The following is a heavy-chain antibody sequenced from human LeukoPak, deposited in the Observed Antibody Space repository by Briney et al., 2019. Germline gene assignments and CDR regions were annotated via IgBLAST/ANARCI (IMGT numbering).Heavy chain of an antibody. D-gene: IGHD5-24*01. Sequence: GGSLRLSCAASGFTFSSYGMSWVRQAPGTGLEWVSVIYRGGSTYYADSVKGRFTISRDNSMNTLFLQLDSLRVEDTAVYYCARDIRDTRGQYYYYYYMDVWGKGTTVTISS. CDR3: ARDIRDTRGQYYYYYYMDV. CDR1: GFTFSSYG. J-gene: IGHJ6*03. V-gene: IGHV3-53*01. CDR2: IYRGGST.